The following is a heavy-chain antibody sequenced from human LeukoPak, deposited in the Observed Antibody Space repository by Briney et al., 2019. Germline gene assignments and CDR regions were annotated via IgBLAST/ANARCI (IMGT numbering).Heavy chain of an antibody. J-gene: IGHJ4*02. CDR3: AREIVVRGAPGLDY. Sequence: GGSLRLSCAASGFTFSSYSMNWVRQAPGKGLEWVSSISSSSSYIYYADSVKGRFTISRDNAKNSLYLQMNSLRAEDTAVYYCAREIVVRGAPGLDYWGQGTLVSVSS. D-gene: IGHD3-10*01. CDR1: GFTFSSYS. V-gene: IGHV3-21*01. CDR2: ISSSSSYI.